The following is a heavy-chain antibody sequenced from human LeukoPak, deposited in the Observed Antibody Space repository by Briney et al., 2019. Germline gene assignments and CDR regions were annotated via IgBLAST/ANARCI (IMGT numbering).Heavy chain of an antibody. V-gene: IGHV3-9*03. CDR2: ISWNSGSI. CDR3: AKDTGPYYDSSGYFNY. J-gene: IGHJ4*02. CDR1: GFTFDDYA. Sequence: GGSLRLSCAASGFTFDDYAMHWVRQAPGKGLEWVSGISWNSGSIGYADSVKGRFTISRDNAKNSLYLQMNSLRAEDMALYYCAKDTGPYYDSSGYFNYWGQGTLVTVSS. D-gene: IGHD3-22*01.